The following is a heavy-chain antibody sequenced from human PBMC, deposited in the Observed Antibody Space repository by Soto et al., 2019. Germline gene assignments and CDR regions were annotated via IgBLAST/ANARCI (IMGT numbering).Heavy chain of an antibody. CDR1: GGSVSSNNYY. CDR2: IYYSGTT. CDR3: ARRYCYSPSCPFDY. Sequence: SETLSLTCTVSGGSVSSNNYYWGWIRQSPGKGLEWIGRIYYSGTTYYNPSLKSRVTISVDTSKNQFSLKLTSVTAADTAVYYCARRYCYSPSCPFDYWGQGTQVTVSS. D-gene: IGHD2-2*01. J-gene: IGHJ4*02. V-gene: IGHV4-39*01.